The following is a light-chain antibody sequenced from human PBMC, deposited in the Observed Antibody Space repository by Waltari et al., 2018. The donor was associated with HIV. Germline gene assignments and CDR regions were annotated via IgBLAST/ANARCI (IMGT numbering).Light chain of an antibody. V-gene: IGLV2-8*01. CDR1: SNDIGPYNY. CDR2: EVN. CDR3: SSYAGSGNLLL. Sequence: QSALTPPPAASGSPGQSVTISCTGTSNDIGPYNYVSWYQQHPDKAPRLLIYEVNKRPSGVPGRFSGSKSGNTASLTVSGLQAEDEADYYCSSYAGSGNLLLFGGGTKVTVL. J-gene: IGLJ6*01.